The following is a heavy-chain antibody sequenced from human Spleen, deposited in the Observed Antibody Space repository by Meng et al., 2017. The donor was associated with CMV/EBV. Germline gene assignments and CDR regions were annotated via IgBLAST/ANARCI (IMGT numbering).Heavy chain of an antibody. CDR3: AASVTSETYYDFWSGENWFDP. J-gene: IGHJ5*02. CDR1: GYTLTELS. Sequence: SVKVSCKVSGYTLTELSMHWVRQARGQRLEWIGWIVVGSGNTNYAQKFQERVTITRDMSTSTAYMELSSLRSEDTAVYYCAASVTSETYYDFWSGENWFDPWGQGTLVTVSS. D-gene: IGHD3-3*01. CDR2: IVVGSGNT. V-gene: IGHV1-58*02.